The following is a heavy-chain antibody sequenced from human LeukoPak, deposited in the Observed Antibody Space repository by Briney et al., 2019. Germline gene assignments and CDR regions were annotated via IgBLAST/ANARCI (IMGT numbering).Heavy chain of an antibody. J-gene: IGHJ4*02. D-gene: IGHD1-26*01. V-gene: IGHV3-7*01. Sequence: GGSLRLSCAASGFTFSSYWTSWVRQAPGEGLEWVANIKQDGSEKYYVDSVKGRFTISRDNAKNSLYLQMNSLRAEDTAVYYCARARWELATVYYFDYWGQGTLVTVSS. CDR1: GFTFSSYW. CDR2: IKQDGSEK. CDR3: ARARWELATVYYFDY.